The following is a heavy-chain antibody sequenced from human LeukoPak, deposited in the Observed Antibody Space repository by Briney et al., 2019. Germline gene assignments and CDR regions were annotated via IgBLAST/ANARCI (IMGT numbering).Heavy chain of an antibody. D-gene: IGHD2-15*01. CDR3: AGQDIVVVATATRAFDI. J-gene: IGHJ3*02. CDR1: GYSFTSYL. V-gene: IGHV5-51*01. CDR2: IYPGDSDT. Sequence: GESLNISCKGSGYSFTSYLIAWVRHMPGKGLERMGIIYPGDSDTTYSPSFQGQVTISADKSISTAYLQWNNLKASDTAMYYCAGQDIVVVATATRAFDIWGQGTMVIVSS.